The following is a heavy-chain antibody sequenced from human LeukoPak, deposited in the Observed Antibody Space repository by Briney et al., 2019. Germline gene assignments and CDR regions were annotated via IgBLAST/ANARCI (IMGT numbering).Heavy chain of an antibody. CDR1: GYTFTSYD. J-gene: IGHJ5*02. D-gene: IGHD6-6*01. Sequence: GASVKVSCKASGYTFTSYDINWVRQATGQGLEWMGWMNPNSGNTGYAQKFQGRVTMTRNTSISTAYMELSSLRSEDTAVYYCARECSSYTNWFDPWGQGTLVTVSS. CDR3: ARECSSYTNWFDP. V-gene: IGHV1-8*01. CDR2: MNPNSGNT.